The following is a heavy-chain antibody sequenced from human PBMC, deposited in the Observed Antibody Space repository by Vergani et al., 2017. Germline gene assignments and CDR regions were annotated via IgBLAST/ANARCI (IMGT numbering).Heavy chain of an antibody. V-gene: IGHV3-30*02. Sequence: VQLVESGGGLVQPGGSLRLSCAASGFTFSSYSMNWVRQAPGKGLEWVAFIRYDGSNKYYADSVKGRFTISRDNSKNTLYLQMNSLRAEDTAVYYCATLRRGYCSGGSCPFDAFDIWGQGTMVTVSS. CDR3: ATLRRGYCSGGSCPFDAFDI. CDR2: IRYDGSNK. CDR1: GFTFSSYS. J-gene: IGHJ3*02. D-gene: IGHD2-15*01.